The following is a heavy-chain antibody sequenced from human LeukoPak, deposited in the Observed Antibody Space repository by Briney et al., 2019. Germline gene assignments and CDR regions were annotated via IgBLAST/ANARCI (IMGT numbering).Heavy chain of an antibody. J-gene: IGHJ6*04. CDR3: PTSSTSRGMDV. CDR2: ISYDGSNK. Sequence: GRSLRLSCAASGFTFSSYGMHWVRQAPGKGLEWVAVISYDGSNKYYADSVKGRFTIPRDNSKNTLYLQMNSLRAEDTAVCYCPTSSTSRGMDVWGKGTTVTVSS. CDR1: GFTFSSYG. V-gene: IGHV3-30*03. D-gene: IGHD2-2*01.